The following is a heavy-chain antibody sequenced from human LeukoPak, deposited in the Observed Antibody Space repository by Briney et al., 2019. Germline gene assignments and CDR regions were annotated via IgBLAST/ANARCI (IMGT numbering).Heavy chain of an antibody. Sequence: GGSLSLSCAASGFTFSNYAMTWVRQAPGKGLEWVSAISDNGGSTYYADSVKGRFTISRDNSKNALYLQVNSLSAEDTAVYYCAKVKLGLVFGEAHYGMDVWGRGTTVTVSS. CDR1: GFTFSNYA. CDR3: AKVKLGLVFGEAHYGMDV. CDR2: ISDNGGST. J-gene: IGHJ6*02. D-gene: IGHD3-10*02. V-gene: IGHV3-23*01.